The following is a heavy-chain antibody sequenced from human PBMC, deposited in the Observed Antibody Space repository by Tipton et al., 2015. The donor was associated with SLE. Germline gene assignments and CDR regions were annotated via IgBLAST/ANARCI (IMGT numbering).Heavy chain of an antibody. J-gene: IGHJ4*02. CDR3: ARTGDITRPFDY. CDR2: VNSGEST. V-gene: IGHV4-39*01. D-gene: IGHD7-27*01. Sequence: TLSLTCTVSGGSISSSNYYWGWIRQPPGKGLEWIGSVNSGESTYYNPSLKSRVTISVDTSKNQFSLKLTSETAADTAVYYCARTGDITRPFDYWGQGILVAVSS. CDR1: GGSISSSNYY.